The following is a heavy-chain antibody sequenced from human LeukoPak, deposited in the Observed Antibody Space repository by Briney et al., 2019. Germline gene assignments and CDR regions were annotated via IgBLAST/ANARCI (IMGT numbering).Heavy chain of an antibody. CDR2: IYYSGST. V-gene: IGHV4-39*07. CDR3: ASCGEGWLTNYYYMDV. J-gene: IGHJ6*03. Sequence: PSETLSLTCTVSGGSISSSSYYWGWIRQPPGKGLEWIGSIYYSGSTYYNPSLKSRVTISVDTSKNQFSLKLSSVTAADTAVYYCASCGEGWLTNYYYMDVWGKGTTVTVSS. CDR1: GGSISSSSYY. D-gene: IGHD3-22*01.